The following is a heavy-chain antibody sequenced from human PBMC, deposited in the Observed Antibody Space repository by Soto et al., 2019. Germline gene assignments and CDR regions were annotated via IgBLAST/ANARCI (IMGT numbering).Heavy chain of an antibody. CDR3: AKDEGTSSTVFDY. J-gene: IGHJ4*02. D-gene: IGHD4-4*01. Sequence: PGGSLRLSCVASGFTFKAYAMGWVRQAPGKGLGWVSSITATNGNTYYADSVRGRFTISRDNSRNSLFLQMNGLRPEDSALYYCAKDEGTSSTVFDYWGQGTLVTVSS. CDR1: GFTFKAYA. V-gene: IGHV3-23*01. CDR2: ITATNGNT.